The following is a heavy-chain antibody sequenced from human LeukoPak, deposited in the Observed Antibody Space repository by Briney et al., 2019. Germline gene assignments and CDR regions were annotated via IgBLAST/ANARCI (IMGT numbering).Heavy chain of an antibody. CDR1: GYTFTGYY. CDR2: INPNSGGT. J-gene: IGHJ4*02. D-gene: IGHD6-13*01. Sequence: ASVKVSCKASGYTFTGYYMHWVRQAPGQGLERMGWINPNSGGTNYAQKFQGRVTMTRDTSISTAYMELSRLRSDDTAVYYCARVERPAYSEYSSSWYLFDYWGQGTLVTVSS. CDR3: ARVERPAYSEYSSSWYLFDY. V-gene: IGHV1-2*02.